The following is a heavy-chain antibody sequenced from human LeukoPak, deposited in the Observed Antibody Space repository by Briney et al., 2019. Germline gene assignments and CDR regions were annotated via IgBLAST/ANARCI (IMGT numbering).Heavy chain of an antibody. CDR2: TYYRSKWYN. D-gene: IGHD1-26*01. CDR1: GDSVSSNSAA. J-gene: IGHJ4*02. Sequence: SQTLSLTCVSSGDSVSSNSAAWNSIRQSPSRGLQWLGRTYYRSKWYNDYAVSVKSRITINPDTSKNQFSLQLNSVTPEDTAVYYCARGDCRHSGSCPPDYWGQGTLVTVSS. V-gene: IGHV6-1*01. CDR3: ARGDCRHSGSCPPDY.